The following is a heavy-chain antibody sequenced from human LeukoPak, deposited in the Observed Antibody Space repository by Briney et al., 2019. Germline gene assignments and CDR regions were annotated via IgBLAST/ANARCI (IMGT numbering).Heavy chain of an antibody. V-gene: IGHV4-61*02. CDR1: GGSISSGSYY. D-gene: IGHD6-6*01. Sequence: PSETLSLTCTVSGGSISSGSYYWSWIRQPAGKRLKWIGRIYTSGSTNYNPSLKSRVTISVDTSKNQFSLKLSSVTAADTAVYYCARESSSSLLGYWGQGTLVTVSS. J-gene: IGHJ4*02. CDR3: ARESSSSLLGY. CDR2: IYTSGST.